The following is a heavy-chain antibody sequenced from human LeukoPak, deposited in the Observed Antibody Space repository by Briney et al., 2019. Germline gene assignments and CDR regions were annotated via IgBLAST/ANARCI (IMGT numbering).Heavy chain of an antibody. V-gene: IGHV4-34*01. D-gene: IGHD3-22*01. CDR2: INHSGST. Sequence: SDTLSLTCAVYGGSFSGYYWSWIRQPPGKGLDWIGEINHSGSTNYNPSLKSRVTISVDTSKNQFSLKLSSVTAADTAVYYCARGRYYYDSSGYYPSYYYYYMDVWGKGTTVTVSS. CDR3: ARGRYYYDSSGYYPSYYYYYMDV. CDR1: GGSFSGYY. J-gene: IGHJ6*03.